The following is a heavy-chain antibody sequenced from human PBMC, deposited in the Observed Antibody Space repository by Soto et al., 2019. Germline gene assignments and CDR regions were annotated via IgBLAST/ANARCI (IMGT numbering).Heavy chain of an antibody. D-gene: IGHD2-2*01. J-gene: IGHJ6*02. CDR1: GYTFTSYD. CDR3: VYIVLVPAARNNYYYYGMDV. CDR2: MNPNSGNT. Sequence: ASVKVSCKASGYTFTSYDINWVRQATGQGLEWMGWMNPNSGNTGYAQKFQGRVTMTRNTSISTAYMELSSLRSEDTAVYYCVYIVLVPAARNNYYYYGMDVWGQGTTVTVSS. V-gene: IGHV1-8*01.